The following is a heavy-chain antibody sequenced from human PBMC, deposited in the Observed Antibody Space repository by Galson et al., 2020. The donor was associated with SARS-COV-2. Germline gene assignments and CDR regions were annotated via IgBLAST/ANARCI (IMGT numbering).Heavy chain of an antibody. J-gene: IGHJ4*02. CDR1: GFTFSDYS. CDR2: IKSKAYGGTT. Sequence: GGSLRLSCTASGFTFSDYSMSWFRQAPGKGLEWVGFIKSKAYGGTTEYVASVKGRFTISRDDSKSIAYLQMNSLKTEDTAVYYCTRDFDYEDSRGYYPEMIDYWGQGTLVTVSS. CDR3: TRDFDYEDSRGYYPEMIDY. V-gene: IGHV3-49*03. D-gene: IGHD3-22*01.